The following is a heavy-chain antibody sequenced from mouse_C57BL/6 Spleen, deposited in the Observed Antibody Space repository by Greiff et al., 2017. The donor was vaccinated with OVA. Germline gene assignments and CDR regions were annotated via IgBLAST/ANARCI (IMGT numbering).Heavy chain of an antibody. V-gene: IGHV5-17*01. D-gene: IGHD1-1*01. CDR2: ISSGSSTI. CDR3: AGDYYGLGY. CDR1: GFTFSDYG. J-gene: IGHJ2*01. Sequence: EVKLQESGGGLVKPGGSLKLSCAASGFTFSDYGMHWVRQAPEKGLEWVAYISSGSSTIYYADTVKGRFTISRDNAKNTLFLQMTSLRSEDTAMYYCAGDYYGLGYWGQGTTLTVSS.